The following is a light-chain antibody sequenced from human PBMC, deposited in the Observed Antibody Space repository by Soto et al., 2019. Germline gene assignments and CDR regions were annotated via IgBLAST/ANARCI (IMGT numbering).Light chain of an antibody. CDR1: DVGPYNS. CDR2: EVK. Sequence: QSALTQPDSVSGSPGQSITISCSDVGPYNSVSWYQHHRGKAPKLIIYEVKNRPSGVSNRFSGSRSGNTASLTISGLQTEDDSDYYCSSYTSANTLIFGGGTKLTVL. V-gene: IGLV2-14*01. CDR3: SSYTSANTLI. J-gene: IGLJ2*01.